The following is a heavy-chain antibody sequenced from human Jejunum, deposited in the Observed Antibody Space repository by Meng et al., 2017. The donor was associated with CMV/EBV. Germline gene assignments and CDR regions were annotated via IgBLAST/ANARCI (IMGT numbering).Heavy chain of an antibody. Sequence: GDSITSGDHYWRWIRQSPGKGLEWIGYIYYSGNTYYKPSLKSRVAMSVDTSKNQFSLKLSSVTAADTAVYYCARGYCSVDNCYNFDYWGQGTLVTVSS. CDR1: GDSITSGDHY. D-gene: IGHD2-15*01. CDR3: ARGYCSVDNCYNFDY. CDR2: IYYSGNT. V-gene: IGHV4-30-4*01. J-gene: IGHJ4*02.